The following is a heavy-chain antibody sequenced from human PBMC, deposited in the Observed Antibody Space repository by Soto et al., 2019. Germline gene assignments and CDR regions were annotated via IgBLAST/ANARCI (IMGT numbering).Heavy chain of an antibody. D-gene: IGHD2-21*01. J-gene: IGHJ4*02. CDR1: GFPFRDYY. V-gene: IGHV3-11*06. CDR3: ARGGGGGLFEH. Sequence: PGGSLRLSCATSGFPFRDYYMSWIRQAPGKGLEWLSHISPKSTYRNYADSVKGRFTISRDNTKSSLFLQMNSLGVEDTAVYYCARGGGGGLFEHWGQGVLVTVSS. CDR2: ISPKSTYR.